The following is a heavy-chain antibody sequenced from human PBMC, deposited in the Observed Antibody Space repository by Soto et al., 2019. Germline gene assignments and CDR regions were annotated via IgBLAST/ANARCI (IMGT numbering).Heavy chain of an antibody. CDR1: GFTFSSYW. J-gene: IGHJ6*02. V-gene: IGHV3-74*01. CDR2: INSDGSST. D-gene: IGHD1-26*01. Sequence: EVQLVESGGGLVQPGGSLRLSCAASGFTFSSYWMHWVRQAPGKGLVWVSRINSDGSSTCYADSVKGRFTISRDNAKNTLYLQMNSLRAEDTAVYYCARPLVGATSRINYYYYYGMDVWGQGTTVTFSS. CDR3: ARPLVGATSRINYYYYYGMDV.